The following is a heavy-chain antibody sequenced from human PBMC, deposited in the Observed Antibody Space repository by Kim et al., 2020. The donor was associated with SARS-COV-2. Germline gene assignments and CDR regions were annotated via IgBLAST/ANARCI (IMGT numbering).Heavy chain of an antibody. CDR3: ARVGVDDYGDGGWFDP. Sequence: LEKGRFTISRDNAKNSLYLQMNSLRAEDTAVYYCARVGVDDYGDGGWFDPWGQGTLVTVSS. J-gene: IGHJ5*02. D-gene: IGHD4-17*01. V-gene: IGHV3-11*06.